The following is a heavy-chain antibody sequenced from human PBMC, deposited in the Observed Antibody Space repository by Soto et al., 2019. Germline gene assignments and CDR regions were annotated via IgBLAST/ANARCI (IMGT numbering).Heavy chain of an antibody. D-gene: IGHD1-20*01. Sequence: QLQLQESGPGLVKPSETLSLTCSVSGGSISNVNYYWSWIRQPPAKGLEWFGTIYYSGRTYYNPSPKSRVTLSVDTSMNQFSLRLNSVTAADTAVYYCERGYNWARSPYNGFDPWGQGTLVTVSS. J-gene: IGHJ5*02. V-gene: IGHV4-39*01. CDR1: GGSISNVNYY. CDR2: IYYSGRT. CDR3: ERGYNWARSPYNGFDP.